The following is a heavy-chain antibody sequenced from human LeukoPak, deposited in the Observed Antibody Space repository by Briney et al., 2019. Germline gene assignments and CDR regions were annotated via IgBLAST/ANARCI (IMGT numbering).Heavy chain of an antibody. D-gene: IGHD3-10*01. Sequence: GTSLRLSCAASGFAFSTYGMHWVRQAPGKGLEWAAVTSFDGTNKNYADSVRGRFTISRDNSKNTLFLQMNSLRAEDTAVYYCAKKSPGTYYAPPDYWGQGTLVTVSS. CDR2: TSFDGTNK. J-gene: IGHJ4*02. CDR1: GFAFSTYG. CDR3: AKKSPGTYYAPPDY. V-gene: IGHV3-30*18.